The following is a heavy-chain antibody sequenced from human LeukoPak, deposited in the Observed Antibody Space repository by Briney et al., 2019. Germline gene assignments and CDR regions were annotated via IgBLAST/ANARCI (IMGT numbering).Heavy chain of an antibody. D-gene: IGHD3-16*02. CDR1: GFTLSSYA. J-gene: IGHJ4*02. CDR2: FSGSGGST. Sequence: GGPLRLSCGPSGFTLSSYAERCVRHSPGEGGEWFSAFSGSGGSTYYADSMKGRHTISRDNSKNTLYLQMNSLRAEDTAVYYCAKTLNVYYDYVWGSYRFFDYWGQGTLVTVSS. CDR3: AKTLNVYYDYVWGSYRFFDY. V-gene: IGHV3-23*01.